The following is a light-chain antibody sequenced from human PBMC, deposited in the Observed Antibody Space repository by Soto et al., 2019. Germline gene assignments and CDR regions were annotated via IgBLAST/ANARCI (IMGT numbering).Light chain of an antibody. J-gene: IGLJ2*01. Sequence: QLVLTQSSSASASLGSSVKLTCTLSSGHSTYIIAWHQQQPGKAPRYLMNLEGSGSYNKGSGIPDRFSGSSSGADRYLTISNLQFEDEADYYCETWDTNVVVFGGGTKLTVL. CDR3: ETWDTNVVV. V-gene: IGLV4-60*02. CDR2: LEGSGSY. CDR1: SGHSTYI.